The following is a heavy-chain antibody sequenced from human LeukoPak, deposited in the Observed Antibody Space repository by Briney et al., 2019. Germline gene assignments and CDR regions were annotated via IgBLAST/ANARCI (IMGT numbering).Heavy chain of an antibody. D-gene: IGHD6-19*01. J-gene: IGHJ4*02. CDR2: VSGTSEYI. Sequence: GGSLRLSCAASGFSFSTYSMIWVRQAPGKGLEWVSSVSGTSEYIYYADSVRGRFTISRDNAKNTVYLQMNSLRAEDTAVYYCARWYSSGWYSDYWGQGTLVAVSS. CDR3: ARWYSSGWYSDY. CDR1: GFSFSTYS. V-gene: IGHV3-21*06.